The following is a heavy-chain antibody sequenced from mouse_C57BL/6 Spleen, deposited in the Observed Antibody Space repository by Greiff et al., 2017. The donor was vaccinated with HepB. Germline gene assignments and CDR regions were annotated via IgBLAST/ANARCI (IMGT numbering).Heavy chain of an antibody. V-gene: IGHV1-42*01. CDR3: ARRNGNSLYWYFDV. CDR2: INPSTGGT. J-gene: IGHJ1*03. CDR1: GYSFTGYY. D-gene: IGHD2-1*01. Sequence: EVQLQQSGPELVKPGASVKISCKASGYSFTGYYMNWVKQSPEKSLEWIGEINPSTGGTTYNQKFKAKATLTVDKSSSTAYMQLKSLTSEDSAVYYCARRNGNSLYWYFDVWGTGTTVTVSS.